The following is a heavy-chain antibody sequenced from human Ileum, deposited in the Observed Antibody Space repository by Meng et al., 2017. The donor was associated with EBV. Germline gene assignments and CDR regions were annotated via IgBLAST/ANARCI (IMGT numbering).Heavy chain of an antibody. J-gene: IGHJ4*02. V-gene: IGHV4-61*08. CDR3: ARERGGGDRGIN. CDR2: MSYTGST. Sequence: QVQLQESGPGLVKPSETLSLTCSVSNGSVSSYGYYWTWIRQPPGKGLEWIGYMSYTGSTNYNSSLKSRVTISVDTSKNQFSLKLTSVTAADTAVYYCARERGGGDRGINWGQGTLVTVAS. CDR1: NGSVSSYGYY. D-gene: IGHD2-21*02.